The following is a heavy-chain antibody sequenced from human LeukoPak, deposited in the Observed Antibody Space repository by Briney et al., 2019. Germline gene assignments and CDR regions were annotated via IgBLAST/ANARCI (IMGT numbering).Heavy chain of an antibody. J-gene: IGHJ4*02. V-gene: IGHV3-23*01. CDR3: AKRDCLSGICYFAS. CDR1: GFTLSNHP. CDR2: LSDTGDST. D-gene: IGHD2-15*01. Sequence: GGSLRLSCAASGFTLSNHPMYWVRQAPGKGLEWVSSLSDTGDSTHYADSVKGRFTISRDSARRALYLQMNSLRAEDTAVYYCAKRDCLSGICYFASWGQGSHLTLS.